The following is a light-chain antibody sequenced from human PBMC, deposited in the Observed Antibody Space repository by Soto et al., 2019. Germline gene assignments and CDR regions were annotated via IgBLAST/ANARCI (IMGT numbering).Light chain of an antibody. V-gene: IGKV3-11*01. Sequence: EIVLTQSPATLSLSPGERATLSCRASQSVSSHLGWYQQKPGQAPRLLMYDASNRATGIPARFSGSGSGTDFTLTISSLEPEDFAVYYCQQRTSWPLTFGGGTQVEFK. CDR1: QSVSSH. CDR3: QQRTSWPLT. J-gene: IGKJ4*01. CDR2: DAS.